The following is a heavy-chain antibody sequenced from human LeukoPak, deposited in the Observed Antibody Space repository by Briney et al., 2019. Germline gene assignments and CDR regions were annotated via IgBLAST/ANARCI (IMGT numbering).Heavy chain of an antibody. CDR2: ISYDGSNK. V-gene: IGHV3-30-3*01. Sequence: GGSLRLSCAASGVTFSSYAMHWVRQAPGKGLEWVAVISYDGSNKYYADSVKGRFTISRDNSKNTLYLQMNSLRAEDTAVYYCASRGELLGWGQGTLVTVSS. D-gene: IGHD3-10*01. J-gene: IGHJ4*02. CDR3: ASRGELLG. CDR1: GVTFSSYA.